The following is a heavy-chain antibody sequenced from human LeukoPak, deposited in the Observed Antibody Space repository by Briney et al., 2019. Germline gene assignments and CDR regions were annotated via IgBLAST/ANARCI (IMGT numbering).Heavy chain of an antibody. CDR1: GFTFSGYS. CDR2: ISSSSSYI. J-gene: IGHJ4*02. CDR3: ARTGGSYPYYFEY. Sequence: GGSLRLSCVASGFTFSGYSMHWVRQAPGKGLEWVSSISSSSSYIYYTDSLKGRFTISRDNAKNSLYLQMNSLRAEDTAVYYCARTGGSYPYYFEYWGQGTLVTVSS. D-gene: IGHD1-26*01. V-gene: IGHV3-21*01.